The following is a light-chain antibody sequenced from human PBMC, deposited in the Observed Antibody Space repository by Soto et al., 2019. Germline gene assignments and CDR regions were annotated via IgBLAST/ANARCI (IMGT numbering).Light chain of an antibody. CDR3: QQYNNWPPLT. J-gene: IGKJ5*01. V-gene: IGKV3-15*01. CDR1: QSVSGN. Sequence: EIVMTQSPATLSVSPGERATLSCRASQSVSGNLAWYQHKPGQAPRLLIYGASTRATGIPARFSGSGSGTEVTLTISSLQSEDVAVYYCQQYNNWPPLTFGQGTRLEIK. CDR2: GAS.